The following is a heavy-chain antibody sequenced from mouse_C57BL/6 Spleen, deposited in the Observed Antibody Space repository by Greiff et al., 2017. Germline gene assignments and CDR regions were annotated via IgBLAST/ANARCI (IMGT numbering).Heavy chain of an antibody. V-gene: IGHV1-72*01. CDR2: IDPNSGGT. CDR3: ARGAYGSSDYWYFDG. D-gene: IGHD1-1*01. CDR1: GYTFTSYW. Sequence: QVQLQQPGAELVKPGASVKLSCKASGYTFTSYWMHWVKQRPGRGLEWIGRIDPNSGGTKYNEKFKSKATLTVDKPSSTSYMQLSSLTSGDSAVYYGARGAYGSSDYWYFDGWGTGTTVTVSS. J-gene: IGHJ1*03.